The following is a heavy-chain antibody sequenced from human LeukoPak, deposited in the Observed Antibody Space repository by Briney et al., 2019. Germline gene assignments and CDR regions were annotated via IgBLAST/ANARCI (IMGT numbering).Heavy chain of an antibody. V-gene: IGHV1-18*01. CDR3: AKVVRYGSGSYPPSPAFDI. D-gene: IGHD3-10*01. J-gene: IGHJ3*02. Sequence: GASVTVSCKASGYTFTSYGISWVRQAPGQGLEWMGWISAYNGNTNYAQKLQGRVTMTTDTSTSTAYMELRSLRSDDTAVYYCAKVVRYGSGSYPPSPAFDIWGQGTMVTVSS. CDR1: GYTFTSYG. CDR2: ISAYNGNT.